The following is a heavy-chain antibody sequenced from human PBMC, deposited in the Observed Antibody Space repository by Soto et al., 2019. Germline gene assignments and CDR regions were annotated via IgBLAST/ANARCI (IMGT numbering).Heavy chain of an antibody. CDR2: IIPILGIA. CDR3: ARKAGDGYPRPFDY. D-gene: IGHD5-12*01. V-gene: IGHV1-69*02. J-gene: IGHJ4*02. Sequence: QVQLVQSGAEVKKPGSSVKVSCKASGGTFSSYTISWVRQAPGQGLEWMGRIIPILGIANYAQKFQGRVTITADKSTSTAYMELSSLRSEDTAVYYCARKAGDGYPRPFDYWGQGTLVTVSS. CDR1: GGTFSSYT.